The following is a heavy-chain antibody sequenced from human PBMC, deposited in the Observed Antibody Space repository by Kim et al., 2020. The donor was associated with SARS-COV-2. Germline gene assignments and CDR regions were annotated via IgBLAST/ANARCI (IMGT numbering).Heavy chain of an antibody. Sequence: NPSLKSRVTISVDTSKNQFSLKLSSVTAADTAVYYCARDHYYYDSSGSLNWGQGTLVTVSS. CDR3: ARDHYYYDSSGSLN. J-gene: IGHJ4*02. D-gene: IGHD3-22*01. V-gene: IGHV4-34*01.